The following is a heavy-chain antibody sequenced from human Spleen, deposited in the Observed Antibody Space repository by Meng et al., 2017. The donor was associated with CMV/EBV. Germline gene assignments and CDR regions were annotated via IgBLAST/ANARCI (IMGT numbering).Heavy chain of an antibody. CDR2: MCCDVNHN. J-gene: IGHJ4*02. CDR3: EKGAISSSSWYNDY. Sequence: SGFAYGRYCMGWVRRGPRKGPGRVAVMCCDVNHNDNADSVPGRFTIFRDNSKTTMYLHMNSLSAENAAVYYCEKGAISSSSWYNDYWGQGTLVTVSS. CDR1: GFAYGRYC. D-gene: IGHD6-13*01. V-gene: IGHV3-33*06.